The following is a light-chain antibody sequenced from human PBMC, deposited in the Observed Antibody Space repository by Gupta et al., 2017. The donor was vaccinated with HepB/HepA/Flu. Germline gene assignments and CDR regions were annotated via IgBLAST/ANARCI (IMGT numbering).Light chain of an antibody. Sequence: QSALTQPRSVSGSPGQSVAISCTGTSRDVGSYNYVSWYRQHPGKAPKLITYDVNRRPAGVPDRFSGSKSGNTASLNISGLQAEDEAHYYGCSYAGSYSWVFGGGTKVTVL. CDR3: CSYAGSYSWV. J-gene: IGLJ3*02. V-gene: IGLV2-11*01. CDR2: DVN. CDR1: SRDVGSYNY.